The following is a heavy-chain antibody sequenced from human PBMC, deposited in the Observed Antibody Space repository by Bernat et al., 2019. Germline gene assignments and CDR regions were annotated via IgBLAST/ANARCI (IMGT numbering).Heavy chain of an antibody. D-gene: IGHD1-20*01. CDR2: INPNSGDT. Sequence: QVQLVQSGAEVKKPGASVKVSCKASGYTFTGYYMNWVRQAPGQGLEWMGWINPNSGDTKYAQKFRGRVAVTRDTSISTAYMELSRLTSDDTAVYYCARDLTGTPLWGQGTLVTVSS. CDR3: ARDLTGTPL. J-gene: IGHJ4*02. CDR1: GYTFTGYY. V-gene: IGHV1-2*02.